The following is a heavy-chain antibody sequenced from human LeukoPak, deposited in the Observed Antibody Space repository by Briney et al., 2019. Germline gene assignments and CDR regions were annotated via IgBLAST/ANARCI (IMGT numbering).Heavy chain of an antibody. CDR3: VRGPPNWGYDY. Sequence: GASVKVSCKASGGTFSSYAISWVRQAPGQGLEWMGIINPSGGSTSYAQKFQGRVTMTRSTSMSTAYMELSSLRSEDTAVYYCVRGPPNWGYDYWGQGTLVTVSS. D-gene: IGHD7-27*01. CDR1: GGTFSSYA. J-gene: IGHJ4*02. CDR2: INPSGGST. V-gene: IGHV1-46*01.